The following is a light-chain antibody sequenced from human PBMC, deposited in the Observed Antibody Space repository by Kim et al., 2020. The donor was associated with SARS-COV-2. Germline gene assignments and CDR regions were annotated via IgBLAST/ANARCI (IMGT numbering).Light chain of an antibody. CDR3: AAWDDSLKGYV. J-gene: IGLJ1*01. CDR1: SSNIGTKT. CDR2: SNN. Sequence: ELTQPPSASGAPGQRVTISCSGSSSNIGTKTVNWYQELPGTAPRLVIYSNNQRPSGVPARFSGSKSGTSASLAISGLQSEDEADYYCAAWDDSLKGYVFGTGTKVTVL. V-gene: IGLV1-44*01.